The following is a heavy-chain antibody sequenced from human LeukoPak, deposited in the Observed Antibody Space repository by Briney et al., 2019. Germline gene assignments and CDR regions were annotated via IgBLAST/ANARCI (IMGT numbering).Heavy chain of an antibody. CDR3: ATLGAEY. J-gene: IGHJ4*02. CDR2: ISSNGGST. D-gene: IGHD3-16*01. V-gene: IGHV3-64*01. CDR1: GFTFRTYA. Sequence: GGSLRLSCAASGFTFRTYAMHWVRQAPGKGLEYVSAISSNGGSTYYANSVKGRFTISRDNSKNTLYLQMGSLKPEDMAVYYCATLGAEYWGQGTLVTVSS.